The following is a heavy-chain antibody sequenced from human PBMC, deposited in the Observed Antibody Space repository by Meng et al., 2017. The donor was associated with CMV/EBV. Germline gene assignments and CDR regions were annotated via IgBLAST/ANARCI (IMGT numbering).Heavy chain of an antibody. J-gene: IGHJ6*02. CDR3: ARDRKAAAKGYYYGMDV. Sequence: GGSLRLSCAASGFTFSSYSMNWVRQAPGKGLEWVSSISSSSSYIYYADSVKGRFTISRDNAKNSLYLQMNSLRAEDTAVYYCARDRKAAAKGYYYGMDVWGQGTTVTVSS. CDR1: GFTFSSYS. V-gene: IGHV3-21*01. D-gene: IGHD2-2*01. CDR2: ISSSSSYI.